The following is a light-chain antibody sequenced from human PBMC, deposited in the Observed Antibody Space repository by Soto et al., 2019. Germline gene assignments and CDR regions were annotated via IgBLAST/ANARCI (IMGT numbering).Light chain of an antibody. CDR3: ATWDDSLCGRWV. J-gene: IGLJ3*02. CDR2: RNN. Sequence: QSVLTQPPSASGTPGQRVTISCSGSSANIEKNYVYWYQQLPGTAPKLVISRNNERPSGVPDRFSGSKFGTSASLAISGLRIEDEADYYCATWDDSLCGRWVFGGGTKLTVL. CDR1: SANIEKNY. V-gene: IGLV1-47*01.